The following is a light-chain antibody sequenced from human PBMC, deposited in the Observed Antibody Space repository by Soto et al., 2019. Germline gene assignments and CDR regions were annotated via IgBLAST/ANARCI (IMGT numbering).Light chain of an antibody. CDR3: SLYTGSSTVV. Sequence: QSALTQPASVSGSPGQSITISCTGTSSDVGGYNYVSWYQQNPGQAPKLMIYDISNRHSGVSNRFSGSKSGNTAALTISGLQAEDEADYYCSLYTGSSTVVFGAGTKLTVL. J-gene: IGLJ1*01. V-gene: IGLV2-14*01. CDR1: SSDVGGYNY. CDR2: DIS.